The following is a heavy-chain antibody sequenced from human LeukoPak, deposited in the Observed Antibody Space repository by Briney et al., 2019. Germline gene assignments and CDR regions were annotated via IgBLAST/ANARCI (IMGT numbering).Heavy chain of an antibody. CDR2: IYYSGNT. V-gene: IGHV4-39*07. J-gene: IGHJ4*02. CDR3: ARDRSDNWGLFDY. CDR1: GGSISSSPYY. Sequence: SETLSLTCAVSGGSISSSPYYWGWIRQPPGKGLEWIGSIYYSGNTYHNPSLKCRVTISVDTSKNQLSLKLSSMTAADTAVYSCARDRSDNWGLFDYWGQGTLVTVSS. D-gene: IGHD1-1*01.